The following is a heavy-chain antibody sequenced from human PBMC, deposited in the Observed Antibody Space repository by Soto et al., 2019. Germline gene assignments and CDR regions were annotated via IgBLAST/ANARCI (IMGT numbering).Heavy chain of an antibody. CDR1: GGSFSGFY. Sequence: PSETLSLTCAIYGGSFSGFYWSWIRQPPGKGLEWIGEINDSGTTNYNPSLKSRVTISADTSKTHFSLRLTSVTAADTAVYYCAGETFKNVFPHYGMDVLGQGTKV. CDR3: AGETFKNVFPHYGMDV. CDR2: INDSGTT. V-gene: IGHV4-34*01. J-gene: IGHJ6*02.